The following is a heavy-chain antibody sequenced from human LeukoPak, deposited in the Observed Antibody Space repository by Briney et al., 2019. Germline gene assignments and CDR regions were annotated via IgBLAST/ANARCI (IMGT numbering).Heavy chain of an antibody. CDR3: ARDPSSFPFDY. D-gene: IGHD2-15*01. CDR2: IYTSGST. V-gene: IGHV4-61*02. CDR1: GGSLSSGSYY. Sequence: SETLSHTCTVSGGSLSSGSYYWSWLRQPAGKGLEWIGRIYTSGSTNYNPSLKSRVTISVDTSKNQFSLKLSSVTAADTAVYYCARDPSSFPFDYWGQGTLVTVSS. J-gene: IGHJ4*02.